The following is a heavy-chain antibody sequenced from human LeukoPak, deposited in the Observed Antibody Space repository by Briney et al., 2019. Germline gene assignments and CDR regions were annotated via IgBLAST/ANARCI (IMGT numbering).Heavy chain of an antibody. CDR1: GYTFTSYD. J-gene: IGHJ6*03. CDR3: ARAPGDHYDILTGYYIYYYYYMDV. V-gene: IGHV1-8*01. D-gene: IGHD3-9*01. Sequence: ASVKVSCKASGYTFTSYDINWVRQATGQGLEWMGWMNPNSGNTGYAQKFQGRVTMTRNTSISTAYMELSSLRSEDTAVYYCARAPGDHYDILTGYYIYYYYYMDVWGKGTTVTISS. CDR2: MNPNSGNT.